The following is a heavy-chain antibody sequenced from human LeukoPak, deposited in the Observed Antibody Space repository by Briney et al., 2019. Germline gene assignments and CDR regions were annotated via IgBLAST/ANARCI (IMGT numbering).Heavy chain of an antibody. CDR2: ISYDGSNK. CDR1: GFTFSSYG. D-gene: IGHD2-8*02. J-gene: IGHJ6*02. CDR3: AKDRLRWYMLVDPYYYYGMDV. V-gene: IGHV3-30*18. Sequence: GGSLRLSCAASGFTFSSYGMHWVRQAPGKGLEWVAVISYDGSNKYYADSVKGRFTISRDNSKNTLYLQMNSLRAEDTAVYYCAKDRLRWYMLVDPYYYYGMDVWGQGTTVTVS.